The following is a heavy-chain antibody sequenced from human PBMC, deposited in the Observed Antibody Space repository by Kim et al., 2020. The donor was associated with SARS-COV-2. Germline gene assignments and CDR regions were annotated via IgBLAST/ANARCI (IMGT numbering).Heavy chain of an antibody. D-gene: IGHD4-17*01. CDR2: MNTNTGNP. J-gene: IGHJ4*02. Sequence: ASVKVSCKASGYTITSYPMNWVRQAPGHGLEWLGWMNTNTGNPTYAQGFTGRFVFSLDTSVNTAYLQISGLKADDTAVYYCAIPVENNVYGRVLPDHWGQGTLVTVSS. CDR3: AIPVENNVYGRVLPDH. CDR1: GYTITSYP. V-gene: IGHV7-4-1*02.